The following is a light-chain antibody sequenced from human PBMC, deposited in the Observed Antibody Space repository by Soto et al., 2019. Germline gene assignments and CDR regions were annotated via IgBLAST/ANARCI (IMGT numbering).Light chain of an antibody. CDR2: DAS. CDR3: QQYNSYSYT. Sequence: DIQMTQSPSTLSASVGDRVTITCRASQSISNWLAWYQQKPGKAPKLLIYDASSLESGVPSRFSGSGSGTEFILTISGLQPDDFATYYCQQYNSYSYTFGQGTKLEIK. J-gene: IGKJ2*01. V-gene: IGKV1-5*01. CDR1: QSISNW.